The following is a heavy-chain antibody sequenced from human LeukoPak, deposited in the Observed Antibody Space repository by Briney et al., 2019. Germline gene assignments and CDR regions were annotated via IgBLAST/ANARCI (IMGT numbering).Heavy chain of an antibody. D-gene: IGHD5-18*01. J-gene: IGHJ3*01. CDR3: ARGQLWFPN. CDR2: IYYSGST. V-gene: IGHV4-31*03. Sequence: SETLSLTCSVSGGSISSGGYYWRWIRQHPGKGLEWIGYIYYSGSTYYNPSLKSRVTISVDTSKNQFSLKLSSVTAADTAVYYCARGQLWFPNWGQGTMVTVSS. CDR1: GGSISSGGYY.